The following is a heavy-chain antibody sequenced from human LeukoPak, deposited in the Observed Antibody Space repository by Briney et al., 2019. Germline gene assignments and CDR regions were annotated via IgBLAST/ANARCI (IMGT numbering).Heavy chain of an antibody. D-gene: IGHD3-10*01. CDR2: INHSGST. J-gene: IGHJ4*02. CDR1: GGSFSGYY. Sequence: SETLSLTCAVYGGSFSGYYWSWIRQPPGKGLEWIGEINHSGSTNYNPSLKSRVTISVDTSKNQFSLKLSSVIAADTAVYYCARGYYGPPYYWGQGTLVTVSS. V-gene: IGHV4-34*01. CDR3: ARGYYGPPYY.